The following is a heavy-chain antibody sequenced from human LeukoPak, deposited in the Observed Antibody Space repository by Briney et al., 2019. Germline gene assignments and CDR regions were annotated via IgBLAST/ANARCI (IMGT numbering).Heavy chain of an antibody. CDR2: ISGSGGST. D-gene: IGHD2-2*01. J-gene: IGHJ4*02. CDR1: GFTFSSYA. V-gene: IGHV3-23*01. CDR3: AKAAGNNIVVVPAALDY. Sequence: LPGGSLRLSCAASGFTFSSYAMSWVRQAPGKGLEWVSAISGSGGSTYYADSVKGRFTISGDNSKNTLYLQMNSLRAEDTAVYYCAKAAGNNIVVVPAALDYWGQGTLVTVSS.